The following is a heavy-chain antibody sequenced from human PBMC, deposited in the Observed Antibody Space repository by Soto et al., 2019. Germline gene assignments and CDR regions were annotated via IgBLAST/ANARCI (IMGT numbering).Heavy chain of an antibody. CDR1: GGSISSGGYD. V-gene: IGHV4-31*03. CDR3: ARGMITIFGVVTHNDNWFDP. J-gene: IGHJ5*02. D-gene: IGHD3-3*01. Sequence: SETLSLTCTVSGGSISSGGYDWSWIRQHPGKGLEWIGYIYYSGSTYYNPSLKSRVTISVDTSKNQFSLKLSSVTAADTAVYYCARGMITIFGVVTHNDNWFDPWGQGTMVTVSS. CDR2: IYYSGST.